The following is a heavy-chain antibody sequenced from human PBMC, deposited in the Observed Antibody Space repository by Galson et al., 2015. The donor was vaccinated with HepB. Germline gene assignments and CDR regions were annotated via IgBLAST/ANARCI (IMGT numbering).Heavy chain of an antibody. CDR1: GFTFSSYA. CDR3: ARGDYGDRYYFDY. J-gene: IGHJ4*02. D-gene: IGHD4-17*01. CDR2: ISSNGGST. V-gene: IGHV3-64*01. Sequence: SLRLSCAASGFTFSSYAMHWVRQAPGKGLEYVSAISSNGGSTYYANSVKGRFTISRDNSKNTLYLQMGSLRAEDMAVYYCARGDYGDRYYFDYWGQGTLVTVSS.